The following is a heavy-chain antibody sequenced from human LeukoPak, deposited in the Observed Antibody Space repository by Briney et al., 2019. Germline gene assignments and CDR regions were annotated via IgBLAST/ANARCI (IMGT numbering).Heavy chain of an antibody. D-gene: IGHD4-17*01. Sequence: SETLSLTCGVYGGSFSGYYWSWIRQPPGKGLEWIGYIYYSGSTNYNPSLKSRVTISVDTSKNQFSLKLSSVTAADTAVYYCARSRGGGYGDPIWDDYWGQGTLVTVSS. CDR2: IYYSGST. J-gene: IGHJ4*02. CDR3: ARSRGGGYGDPIWDDY. CDR1: GGSFSGYY. V-gene: IGHV4-59*01.